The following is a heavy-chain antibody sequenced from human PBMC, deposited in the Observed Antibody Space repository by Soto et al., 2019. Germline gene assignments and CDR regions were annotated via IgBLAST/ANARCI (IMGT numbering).Heavy chain of an antibody. CDR3: ARDGSQGYYYYGMDV. Sequence: GGSVEGSCKGSGYTFTSYYMDWGRQGPGQGLEWMGIINPSGGSTSYAQKFQGRVTMTRDTSTSTVYMELSSLRSEDTAVYYCARDGSQGYYYYGMDVWGQGTTVTVSS. J-gene: IGHJ6*02. CDR1: GYTFTSYY. D-gene: IGHD6-13*01. V-gene: IGHV1-46*01. CDR2: INPSGGST.